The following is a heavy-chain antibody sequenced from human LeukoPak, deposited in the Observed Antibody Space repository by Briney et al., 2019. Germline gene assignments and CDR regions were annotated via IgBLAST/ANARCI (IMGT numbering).Heavy chain of an antibody. Sequence: SETLSLTCTVSGGPITSYYLSWIRQPPGKGLEWIGYIYNSGSTNYNPSLKSRVTISVDMSNNQFSLNLRSVTAADTAVYYCARAPGPLERLDYWGQGTLVTVSS. CDR2: IYNSGST. J-gene: IGHJ4*02. CDR3: ARAPGPLERLDY. CDR1: GGPITSYY. V-gene: IGHV4-59*01.